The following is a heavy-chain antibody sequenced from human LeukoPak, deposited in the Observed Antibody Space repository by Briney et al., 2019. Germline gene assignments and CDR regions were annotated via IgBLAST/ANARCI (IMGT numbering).Heavy chain of an antibody. CDR2: INGDGNNV. J-gene: IGHJ4*02. Sequence: GGSLRLSCAASGFTFNNYWLHWVRQVPGKGLMWVSRINGDGNNVNYADSVKGRFTISRDNAKNTLHLQMNSLRAEDTAVYYCAAGPAGNGHLSSYWGQGTRVTVSS. CDR3: AAGPAGNGHLSSY. V-gene: IGHV3-74*01. D-gene: IGHD1-1*01. CDR1: GFTFNNYW.